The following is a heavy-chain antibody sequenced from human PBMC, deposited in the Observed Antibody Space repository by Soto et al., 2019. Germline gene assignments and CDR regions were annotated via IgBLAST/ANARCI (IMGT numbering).Heavy chain of an antibody. Sequence: SGPTLVNPTQTLTLTCTFSGFSLSTSGVGVGWIRQPPGKALEWLALIYWDDDNLYSPSLKSRLTITKDTSNNQVVLTMTNMELVNTPTYFCAHSPKGAWLAPNGFFTYGAQGPLAPVPS. D-gene: IGHD5-12*01. V-gene: IGHV2-5*02. CDR1: GFSLSTSGVG. CDR2: IYWDDDN. CDR3: AHSPKGAWLAPNGFFTY. J-gene: IGHJ4*02.